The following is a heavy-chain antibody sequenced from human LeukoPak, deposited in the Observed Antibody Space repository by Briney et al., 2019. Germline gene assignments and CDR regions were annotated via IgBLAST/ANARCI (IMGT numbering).Heavy chain of an antibody. D-gene: IGHD3-10*01. J-gene: IGHJ5*02. CDR3: ARGIFSGSWFDP. CDR2: IIPIFGTA. V-gene: IGHV1-69*05. CDR1: GYTFTSYA. Sequence: SVKVSCKASGYTFTSYAISWVRQAPGQGLEWMGGIIPIFGTANYAQKFQGRVTITTDESTSTAYMELSSLRSEDTAVYYCARGIFSGSWFDPWGQGTLVTVSS.